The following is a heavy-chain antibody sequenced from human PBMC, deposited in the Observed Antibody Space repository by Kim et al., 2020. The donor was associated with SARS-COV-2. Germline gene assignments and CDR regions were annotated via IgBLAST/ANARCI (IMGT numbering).Heavy chain of an antibody. Sequence: GGSLRLSCAASGFTFSSYGMHWVRQAPGKGLEWVAVISYDGSTKYYAYSVKGRFTTSRDNSKNTLYLQMNSLRAEDTAVYYCAKDGYYYDSSGYYYVLFDYWGQGTLVTVSS. CDR2: ISYDGSTK. V-gene: IGHV3-30*18. J-gene: IGHJ4*02. D-gene: IGHD3-22*01. CDR1: GFTFSSYG. CDR3: AKDGYYYDSSGYYYVLFDY.